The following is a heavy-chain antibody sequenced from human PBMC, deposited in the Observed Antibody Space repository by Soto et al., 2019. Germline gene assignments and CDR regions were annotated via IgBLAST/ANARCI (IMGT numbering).Heavy chain of an antibody. Sequence: GGSLRLSCSAPGFTFSGSAMHWVRQASGKGLEWVGRIRNKANNYATAYAASVKGRFTISRDDSKNTAYLQMNSLKSEDTAVYYCTASADDTFIEYWAQGSLVTVSS. J-gene: IGHJ4*02. CDR2: IRNKANNYAT. D-gene: IGHD5-12*01. CDR1: GFTFSGSA. V-gene: IGHV3-73*01. CDR3: TASADDTFIEY.